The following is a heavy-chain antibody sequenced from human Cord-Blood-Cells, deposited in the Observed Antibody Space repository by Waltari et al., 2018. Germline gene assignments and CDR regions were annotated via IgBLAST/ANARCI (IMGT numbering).Heavy chain of an antibody. Sequence: QVQLQQWGAGLLKPSETLSLTCAVYCGSFSGYYWSWIRQPPGKGLEWIGEIKHSGSTNYNPSLKSRVTISVDTSKNQFSRKLSSVTAADTAVYYCARGSVSEGATRWFDPWGQGTLVTVSS. CDR2: IKHSGST. CDR3: ARGSVSEGATRWFDP. CDR1: CGSFSGYY. D-gene: IGHD1-26*01. J-gene: IGHJ5*02. V-gene: IGHV4-34*01.